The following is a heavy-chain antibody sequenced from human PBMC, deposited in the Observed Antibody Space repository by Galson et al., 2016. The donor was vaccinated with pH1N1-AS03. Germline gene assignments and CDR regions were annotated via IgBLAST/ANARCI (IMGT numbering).Heavy chain of an antibody. CDR1: GFTISNFG. CDR2: ISFDGTNK. CDR3: ANDFNYDFWGGYSFY. D-gene: IGHD3/OR15-3a*01. Sequence: SLRLSCAASGFTISNFGMLWVRQAPGQGLEWVAIISFDGTNKYYADSVKGRFSTSRDNSKNTLFLQMSALRAEDTAVYYCANDFNYDFWGGYSFYWGQGALVTVSS. J-gene: IGHJ4*02. V-gene: IGHV3-30*18.